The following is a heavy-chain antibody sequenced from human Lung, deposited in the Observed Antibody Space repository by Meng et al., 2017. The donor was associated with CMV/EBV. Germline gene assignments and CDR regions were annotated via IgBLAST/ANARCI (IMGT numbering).Heavy chain of an antibody. V-gene: IGHV3-23*01. J-gene: IGHJ6*02. CDR1: GFTFSSYA. Sequence: GGSLRLXCAASGFTFSSYAMSWVRQAPGKGLEWVSAISVSGGSTYYADSVKGRFTISRDNSKNTLYLQMSSLRAEDTAVYYCATGVAATKYYYGMDVWGQGTXVTVSS. CDR2: ISVSGGST. D-gene: IGHD2-15*01. CDR3: ATGVAATKYYYGMDV.